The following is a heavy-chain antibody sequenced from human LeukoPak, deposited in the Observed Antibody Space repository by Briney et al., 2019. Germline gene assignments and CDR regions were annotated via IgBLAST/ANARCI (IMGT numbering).Heavy chain of an antibody. CDR3: AREVQLWSLGVYYYYMDV. Sequence: PGGSLRLSCAVSGFNFDDYGMSWVRQAPGKGLVWVSRINSDGSSTSYADSVKGRFTISRDNAKNTLYLQMNSLRAEDTAVYYCAREVQLWSLGVYYYYMDVWGKGTTVTVSS. J-gene: IGHJ6*03. D-gene: IGHD5-18*01. V-gene: IGHV3-74*01. CDR1: GFNFDDYG. CDR2: INSDGSST.